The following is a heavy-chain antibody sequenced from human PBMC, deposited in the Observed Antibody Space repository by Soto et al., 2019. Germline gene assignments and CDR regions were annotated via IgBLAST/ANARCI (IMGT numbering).Heavy chain of an antibody. CDR3: ARDFSPSRKVETSHYYGMDV. Sequence: WGSLRLSCAASGFTFSSYAMHWVRQAPGKGLEWVAVISYDGSNKYYADSVKGRFTISRDNSKNTLYLQMNSLRAEDTAVYYCARDFSPSRKVETSHYYGMDVWGQGTTVTVSS. V-gene: IGHV3-30-3*01. J-gene: IGHJ6*02. CDR2: ISYDGSNK. D-gene: IGHD2-15*01. CDR1: GFTFSSYA.